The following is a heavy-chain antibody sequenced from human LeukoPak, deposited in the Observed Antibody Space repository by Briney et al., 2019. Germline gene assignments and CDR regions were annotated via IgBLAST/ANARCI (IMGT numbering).Heavy chain of an antibody. CDR1: GNYW. V-gene: IGHV3-74*01. Sequence: GGSLRLSCAASGNYWMHWVRQAPGKGLVWVSHVNSDGSWTSHADSVKGRFTISKDNAKSTVYLQMNNLRTEDTAVYYCVSFYETNWGRGTLVTVSS. CDR2: VNSDGSWT. J-gene: IGHJ4*02. CDR3: VSFYETN. D-gene: IGHD2-2*01.